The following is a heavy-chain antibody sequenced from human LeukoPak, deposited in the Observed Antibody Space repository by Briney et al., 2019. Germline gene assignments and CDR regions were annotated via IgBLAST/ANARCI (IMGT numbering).Heavy chain of an antibody. Sequence: GGSLRLSCAASGFTFSGSDMHWVRQASGKGLEWVGRIRSKANSYATAYAASVKGRFTISRDDSKNTAYPQMNSLKTEDTAVYYCTRSDGGFDYWGQGTLVTVSS. CDR1: GFTFSGSD. D-gene: IGHD4-23*01. J-gene: IGHJ4*02. V-gene: IGHV3-73*01. CDR2: IRSKANSYAT. CDR3: TRSDGGFDY.